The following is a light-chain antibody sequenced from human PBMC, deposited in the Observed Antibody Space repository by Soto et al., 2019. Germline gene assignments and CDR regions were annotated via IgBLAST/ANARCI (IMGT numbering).Light chain of an antibody. CDR2: TAY. CDR1: QSISIY. J-gene: IGKJ4*01. CDR3: KQTYSGPLT. V-gene: IGKV1-39*01. Sequence: DIKMTQSPSSLSASVGDRVTITCRASQSISIYLNWYQQTPGTAHNVMIYTAYSSQSGVQSRFSGIGSGTDFTLSIRSLQPEDCATYYCKQTYSGPLTVGGGTKVDIK.